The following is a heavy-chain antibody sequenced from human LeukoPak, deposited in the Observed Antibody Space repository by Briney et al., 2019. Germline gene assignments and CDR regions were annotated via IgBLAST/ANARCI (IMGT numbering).Heavy chain of an antibody. J-gene: IGHJ5*02. CDR1: GFIFSQYS. D-gene: IGHD5-12*01. CDR2: IRSSSET. CDR3: ARDAGNSGYGCDL. V-gene: IGHV3-48*01. Sequence: GGSLRLSCAASGFIFSQYSMNSVRQAPGKGLEWVSHIRSSSETFYADSVKGRFTISRDNARNSLYLQMNNLRGEDTAIYYCARDAGNSGYGCDLWGQGTLVTVSS.